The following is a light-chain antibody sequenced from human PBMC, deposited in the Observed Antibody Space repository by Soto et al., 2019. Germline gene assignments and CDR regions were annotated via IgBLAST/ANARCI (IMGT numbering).Light chain of an antibody. J-gene: IGLJ1*01. CDR3: SSYTSSNTYV. CDR2: DVS. CDR1: SSDVGSYNY. V-gene: IGLV2-14*03. Sequence: SALTQPASVSGPPGQSITISCTGTSSDVGSYNYVSWYQHHPGKVPQLMIYDVSNRPSGVSNRFSGSKSGNTASLTISGLQAEDEADYYCSSYTSSNTYVFGTGTKVTVL.